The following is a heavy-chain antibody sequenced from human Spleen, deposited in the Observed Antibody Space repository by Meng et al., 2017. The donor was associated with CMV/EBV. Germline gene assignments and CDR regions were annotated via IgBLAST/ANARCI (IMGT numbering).Heavy chain of an antibody. J-gene: IGHJ6*02. D-gene: IGHD6-13*01. V-gene: IGHV3-9*03. Sequence: SLKISCAASGFTVDDYAMHWVRQAPGKGLEWVSGISWNSGSIGYADSVKGRFTISRDNAKNSLYLQMNSLRAEDMALYYCAKGAAAGPLGYYYYGMDVWGQGTTVTVSS. CDR2: ISWNSGSI. CDR1: GFTVDDYA. CDR3: AKGAAAGPLGYYYYGMDV.